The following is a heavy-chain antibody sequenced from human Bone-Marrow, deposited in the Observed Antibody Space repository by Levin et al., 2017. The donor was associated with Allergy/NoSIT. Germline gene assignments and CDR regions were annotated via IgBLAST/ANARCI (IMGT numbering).Heavy chain of an antibody. CDR2: IYHNGGT. CDR3: ARDTSADS. V-gene: IGHV4-59*01. Sequence: PSETLSLTCTVSGGSIFNYFWTWTRQPPGKGLEWIGHIYHNGGTTYNPSLKSRITMSVDTSKNQVFLRLTSVTAADTAVYYCARDTSADSWGQGTLVTVSS. J-gene: IGHJ4*02. CDR1: GGSIFNYF. D-gene: IGHD3-10*01.